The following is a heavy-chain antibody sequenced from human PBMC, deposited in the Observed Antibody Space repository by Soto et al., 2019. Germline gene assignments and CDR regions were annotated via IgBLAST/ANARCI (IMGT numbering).Heavy chain of an antibody. D-gene: IGHD6-13*01. CDR3: ARDVGAETWFDP. J-gene: IGHJ5*02. CDR2: TYYRSKWYY. V-gene: IGHV6-1*01. Sequence: PSQTLSLTCAISVDRVSSNNTAWILISQSPSRGLEWLGRTYYRSKWYYDYAVSVKSRITVNPDTSNNQISLQLNSVTPKDTAVYYCARDVGAETWFDPWGQGTMVTVSS. CDR1: VDRVSSNNTA.